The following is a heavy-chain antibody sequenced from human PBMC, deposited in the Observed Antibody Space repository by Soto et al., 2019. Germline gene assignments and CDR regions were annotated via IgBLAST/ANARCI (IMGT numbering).Heavy chain of an antibody. V-gene: IGHV1-18*01. CDR1: RFTFSSNC. J-gene: IGHJ5*02. CDR3: ARAEPVATIKGNWFDP. D-gene: IGHD5-12*01. Sequence: GAPAEPSSEESRFTFSSNCLWSVRQEPGKGLEWMGWISAYNGNTNYAQKLQGRVTMTTDTSTSTAYMELRSLRSDDTAVYYCARAEPVATIKGNWFDPWGQGTLVTVSS. CDR2: ISAYNGNT.